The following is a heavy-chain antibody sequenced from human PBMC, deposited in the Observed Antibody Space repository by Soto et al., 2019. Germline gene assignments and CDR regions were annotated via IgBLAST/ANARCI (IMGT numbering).Heavy chain of an antibody. CDR2: IYWDDDK. Sequence: QITLKESGPTLVKPTQTLTLTCTFSGFSLSTSGVGVGWIRQPPGKALEGLALIYWDDDKCYSTSLKSRLTIAKDPSKNQVVLTMTNMDPVDTATYYCADFTSYDILPGYYLYYFDYWGQGTLVTVSS. D-gene: IGHD3-9*01. V-gene: IGHV2-5*02. J-gene: IGHJ4*02. CDR3: ADFTSYDILPGYYLYYFDY. CDR1: GFSLSTSGVG.